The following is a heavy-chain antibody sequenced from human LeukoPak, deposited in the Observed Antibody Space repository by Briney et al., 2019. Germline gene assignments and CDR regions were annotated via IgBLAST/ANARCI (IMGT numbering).Heavy chain of an antibody. CDR2: IWCDGSNK. D-gene: IGHD3-9*01. CDR3: ARALRYFDWYTPGIYGMDV. CDR1: GFTFSSYG. Sequence: GRSLRLSCAASGFTFSSYGMHWVRQAPGKGLEWVAVIWCDGSNKYYADSVKGRFTISRDNSKNTLYLQMNSLRAEDTAVYYCARALRYFDWYTPGIYGMDVWGQGTTVTVSS. J-gene: IGHJ6*02. V-gene: IGHV3-33*01.